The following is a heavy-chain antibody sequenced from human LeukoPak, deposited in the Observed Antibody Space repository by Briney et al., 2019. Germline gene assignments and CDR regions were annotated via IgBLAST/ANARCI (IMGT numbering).Heavy chain of an antibody. Sequence: GGSLRLSCAASGFTLSTYSINWVRQAPGKGLEWVSYISSSTSTIYYADSVKGRFTISRDNAKKSVYLQMNSLRAEDTAVYYCARGYSYGYRGWDYWGQGTLVTVSS. V-gene: IGHV3-48*01. CDR1: GFTLSTYS. D-gene: IGHD5-18*01. CDR2: ISSSTSTI. CDR3: ARGYSYGYRGWDY. J-gene: IGHJ4*02.